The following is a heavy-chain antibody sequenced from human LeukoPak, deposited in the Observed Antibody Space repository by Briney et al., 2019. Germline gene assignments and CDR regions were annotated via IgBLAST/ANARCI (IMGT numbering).Heavy chain of an antibody. V-gene: IGHV3-48*03. D-gene: IGHD1-26*01. CDR1: GDTFSSNE. CDR2: ISSSGSSI. Sequence: GGSLRLSCAASGDTFSSNEMNWVRQAPGKGPEWVSYISSSGSSIYYADSVKGRFTISRDNAKNSLYLQMNSLRAEDTAVYYCARTLVGATNWGQGTLVTVSS. J-gene: IGHJ4*02. CDR3: ARTLVGATN.